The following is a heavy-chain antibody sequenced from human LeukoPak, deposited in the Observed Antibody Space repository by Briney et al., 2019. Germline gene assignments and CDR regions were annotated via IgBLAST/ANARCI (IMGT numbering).Heavy chain of an antibody. Sequence: GGSLRLSCAASGFTFSSYEMNWVRQAPGKGLEWVSYISSSGSTIYYADSVKGRFTISRDNAKNSLYLQMNSLRAEDTAVYYCARSSTMVRGVIRSRGYYFDYWGQGTLVTVSS. CDR3: ARSSTMVRGVIRSRGYYFDY. V-gene: IGHV3-48*03. D-gene: IGHD3-10*01. CDR2: ISSSGSTI. J-gene: IGHJ4*02. CDR1: GFTFSSYE.